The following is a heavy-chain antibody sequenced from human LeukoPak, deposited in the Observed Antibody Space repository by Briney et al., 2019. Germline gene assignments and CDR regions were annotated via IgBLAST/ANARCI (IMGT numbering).Heavy chain of an antibody. V-gene: IGHV4-59*08. CDR2: ISYSGYT. D-gene: IGHD2-21*02. CDR3: ARRSPYCGSDCNVFDY. CDR1: DGSTSSYY. J-gene: IGHJ4*02. Sequence: SETLSLTCTVSDGSTSSYYWSWIRQPPGKGLEWIGYISYSGYTNYNPSLKSRVTISPDTSKNRFSLDLSSVTAADTAVYYCARRSPYCGSDCNVFDYWGQGTLVTVSS.